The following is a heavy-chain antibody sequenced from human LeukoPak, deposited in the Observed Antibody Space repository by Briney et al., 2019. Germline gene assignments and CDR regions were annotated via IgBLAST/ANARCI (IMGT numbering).Heavy chain of an antibody. CDR2: IRYDGANK. J-gene: IGHJ4*02. Sequence: GGSLRLSCAASGFTFISYGMHWVRQAPGKGLEWVAFIRYDGANKYYADSVKGRFAISRDNTLYLQMNSLRAEDTAVYYCASKQGDYWGQGTLVTVSS. V-gene: IGHV3-30*02. CDR3: ASKQGDY. CDR1: GFTFISYG.